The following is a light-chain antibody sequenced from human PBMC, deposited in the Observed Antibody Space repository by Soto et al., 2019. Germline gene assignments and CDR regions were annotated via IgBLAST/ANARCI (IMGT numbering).Light chain of an antibody. V-gene: IGLV2-14*01. CDR2: QVN. CDR3: SSYTSGSTPYV. CDR1: SSDIGGYNY. J-gene: IGLJ1*01. Sequence: QSVLTPPASVSGSPGQSITSSCPGSSSDIGGYNYVSWYQQLPGKAPNLLIYQVNNRPSGVSDRFSGSKSGNTASLTISGLQAEDEADYYCSSYTSGSTPYVFGGGTKVTVL.